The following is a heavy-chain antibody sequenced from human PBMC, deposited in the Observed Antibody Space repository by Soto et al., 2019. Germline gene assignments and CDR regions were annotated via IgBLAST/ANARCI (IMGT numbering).Heavy chain of an antibody. CDR1: TVTINLYG. V-gene: IGHV3-30*03. CDR2: ISNDGRVQ. J-gene: IGHJ5*01. CDR3: ARDIWSGDYKWFDS. D-gene: IGHD3-3*01. Sequence: GGSLRVSCTSSTVTINLYGIQWVRQSPDKGLEWVAFISNDGRVQYYADSVKGRFTISRDYSKNMVDLQMNSLRNEETAIYYCARDIWSGDYKWFDSWGPGTLVTVSS.